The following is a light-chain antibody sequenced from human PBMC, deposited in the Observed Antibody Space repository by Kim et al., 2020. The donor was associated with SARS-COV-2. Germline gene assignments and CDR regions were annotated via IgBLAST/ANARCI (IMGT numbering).Light chain of an antibody. CDR2: DAS. CDR3: QQRSKWPLT. Sequence: LPPGKRATLSCRASQSVNTYLAWYKQKPGQAPRLLIYDASNTATGIPARFSGSGSGTEFTLTISSLEPEDFAVYYCQQRSKWPLTFGGGTKVDIK. J-gene: IGKJ4*01. V-gene: IGKV3-11*01. CDR1: QSVNTY.